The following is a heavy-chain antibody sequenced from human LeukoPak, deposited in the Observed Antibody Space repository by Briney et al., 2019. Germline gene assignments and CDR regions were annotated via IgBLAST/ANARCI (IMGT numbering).Heavy chain of an antibody. CDR1: GYTFTDYY. CDR3: ARDGYGLRYSSRGMFDP. Sequence: GASVKVSCKASGYTFTDYYMHWVRQAPGQGLEWMGIINPSGGSTSYAQKFQGRVTMTRDMSTSTVYMELSSLRSEDTAVYYCARDGYGLRYSSRGMFDPWGQGTLVTVSS. J-gene: IGHJ5*02. CDR2: INPSGGST. D-gene: IGHD6-13*01. V-gene: IGHV1-46*01.